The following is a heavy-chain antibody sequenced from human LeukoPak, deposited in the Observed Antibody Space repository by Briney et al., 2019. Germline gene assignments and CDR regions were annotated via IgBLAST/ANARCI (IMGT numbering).Heavy chain of an antibody. CDR2: ISGSGGST. CDR1: GFTFSSYA. Sequence: GGSLRLSCAASGFTFSSYAMSWVRQAPGKGLEWVSAISGSGGSTYYADSVKGRFTISRDNSTNTLYLQMNSLRAEDTAVYYCAKDRVYYDSSGPFDYWGQGTLVTVSS. D-gene: IGHD3-22*01. V-gene: IGHV3-23*01. CDR3: AKDRVYYDSSGPFDY. J-gene: IGHJ4*02.